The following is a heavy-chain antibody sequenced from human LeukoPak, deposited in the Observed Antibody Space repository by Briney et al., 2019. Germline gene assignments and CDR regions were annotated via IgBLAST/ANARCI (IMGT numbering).Heavy chain of an antibody. V-gene: IGHV3-7*01. CDR3: VRDLGHSRHYFEY. Sequence: GGSLRLSCAASGLTWNSFFLNWVRLTPGRELEWVACISQDGSETFYMDSVRGRFTISRDNTKNSLYLQMNSLRAEDTAVYFCVRDLGHSRHYFEYWGQGALVTVSS. CDR2: ISQDGSET. CDR1: GLTWNSFF. J-gene: IGHJ4*02. D-gene: IGHD7-27*01.